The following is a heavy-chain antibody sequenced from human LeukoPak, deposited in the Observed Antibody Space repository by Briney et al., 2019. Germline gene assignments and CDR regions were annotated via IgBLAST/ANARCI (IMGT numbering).Heavy chain of an antibody. V-gene: IGHV4-31*03. D-gene: IGHD3-22*01. Sequence: SQTLSLTCSVSGGSISSPGYYWNWIRQHPGKGLEWIGNIYYSGTTHYNPSLRSRVTMSTDTSKNHFSLNLTSVTAADTAVYYCARAGRYYYDGSPFLWGQGYLITVSS. CDR3: ARAGRYYYDGSPFL. CDR1: GGSISSPGYY. J-gene: IGHJ4*02. CDR2: IYYSGTT.